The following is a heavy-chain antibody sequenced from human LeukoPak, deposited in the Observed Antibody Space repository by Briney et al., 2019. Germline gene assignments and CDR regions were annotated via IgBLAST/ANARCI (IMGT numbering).Heavy chain of an antibody. Sequence: RGSPRLSCSASGFTFNSYVMHWVCQAPGKGLEYVSGIRGDGASTYYADSVKGRFTVSRDNSKNTLYVQMTSLRAEDTAVYYCVYQMQGVVKWGPESLGTVSS. J-gene: IGHJ4*02. D-gene: IGHD3-3*01. CDR3: VYQMQGVVK. CDR2: IRGDGAST. V-gene: IGHV3-64*05. CDR1: GFTFNSYV.